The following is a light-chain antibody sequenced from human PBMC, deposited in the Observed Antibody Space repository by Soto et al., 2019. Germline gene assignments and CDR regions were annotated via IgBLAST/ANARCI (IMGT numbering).Light chain of an antibody. V-gene: IGLV1-51*02. CDR3: GTWDSSLSAGPYV. Sequence: QSVLTQPPSVSAAPGQKVTIYCSGSSSNIGNNYVSWYQQLPGTAPKLLIYENNKRPSGIPDRFSGSKSGTSATLGITGLQTGDEADYYCGTWDSSLSAGPYVFGTGTKLTVL. CDR1: SSNIGNNY. J-gene: IGLJ1*01. CDR2: ENN.